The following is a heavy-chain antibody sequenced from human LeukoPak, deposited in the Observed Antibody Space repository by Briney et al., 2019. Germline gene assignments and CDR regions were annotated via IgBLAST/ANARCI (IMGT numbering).Heavy chain of an antibody. CDR1: GGSLSGYY. CDR2: INHSGST. Sequence: WETLSLPCAVYGGSLSGYYWGWIRQPPGKGLEWIGEINHSGSTNYNPSLKSRVTISVDTSKNQFSLKLSSVTAADTAVSYCARGRTRYRWFGEFLAPFDYWGQGTLVTVSS. J-gene: IGHJ4*02. D-gene: IGHD3-10*01. CDR3: ARGRTRYRWFGEFLAPFDY. V-gene: IGHV4-34*01.